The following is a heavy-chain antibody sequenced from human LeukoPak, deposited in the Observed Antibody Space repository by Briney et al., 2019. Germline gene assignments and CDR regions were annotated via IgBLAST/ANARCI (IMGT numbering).Heavy chain of an antibody. CDR2: ISSSSSYI. V-gene: IGHV3-21*01. J-gene: IGHJ6*03. CDR3: ARARQSYYYMDV. Sequence: GGSLRPSCAASGFTFSSYSMNWVRQAPGKGLEWVSSISSSSSYIYYADSVKGRFTISRDNAKNSLYLQMNSLRAEDTAVYYCARARQSYYYMDVWGKGTTVTVSS. CDR1: GFTFSSYS.